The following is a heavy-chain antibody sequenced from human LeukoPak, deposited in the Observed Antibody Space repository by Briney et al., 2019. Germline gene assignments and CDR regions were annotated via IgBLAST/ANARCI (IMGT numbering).Heavy chain of an antibody. CDR2: IYPGDSDT. CDR3: ARLPNSGADLTWFDS. CDR1: GYRFPYHW. V-gene: IGHV5-51*01. Sequence: GESLKISCQASGYRFPYHWIAWVRQMPGKGLEWMGIIYPGDSDTRYSPSFQGQVTISTDKSINTAYLQWSSLKASDTAMYYCARLPNSGADLTWFDSWGQGTLVTVSS. J-gene: IGHJ5*01. D-gene: IGHD3-10*01.